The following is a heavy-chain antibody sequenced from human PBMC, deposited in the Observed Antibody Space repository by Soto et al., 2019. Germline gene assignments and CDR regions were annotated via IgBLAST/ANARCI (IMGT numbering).Heavy chain of an antibody. J-gene: IGHJ6*03. CDR3: ARDSNYAMDV. D-gene: IGHD4-4*01. V-gene: IGHV3-74*01. Sequence: LRLSCAASGFTFSSYWMHWVRQAPGKGQVWVSRINSDGSSTSYADSVKGRFTISRDNAKNTLYLQMNSLRAEDTAVYYCARDSNYAMDVWGKGAKVTVSS. CDR1: GFTFSSYW. CDR2: INSDGSST.